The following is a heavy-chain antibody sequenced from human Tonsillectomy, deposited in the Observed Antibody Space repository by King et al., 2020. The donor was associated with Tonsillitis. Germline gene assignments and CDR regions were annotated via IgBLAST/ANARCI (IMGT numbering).Heavy chain of an antibody. CDR1: GFIFSNYA. CDR2: ISGAGGYT. D-gene: IGHD4-17*01. CDR3: AREGDYGDSYYFDY. J-gene: IGHJ4*02. V-gene: IGHV3-23*04. Sequence: VQLVESGGGLIQPGGSLRLSCAASGFIFSNYAMNWVRQAPGKGLEWVSGISGAGGYTSYADSVKGRFIISRDNSKNTLYLEISILRAEDTAVFYCAREGDYGDSYYFDYWGQGTTVTVSS.